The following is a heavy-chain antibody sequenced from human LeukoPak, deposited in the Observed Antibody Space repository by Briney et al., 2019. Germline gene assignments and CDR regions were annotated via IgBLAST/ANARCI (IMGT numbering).Heavy chain of an antibody. Sequence: SETLSLTCAVYGGSFSGYYWSWIRQPPGKGLEWIGEINHSGSTNYNPSLKSRVTISVDTSKNQFSLKLSSVTAADTAVYYCARAVAVAGTPDKGAFDYWGQGTLVTVSS. V-gene: IGHV4-34*01. J-gene: IGHJ4*02. CDR3: ARAVAVAGTPDKGAFDY. D-gene: IGHD6-19*01. CDR1: GGSFSGYY. CDR2: INHSGST.